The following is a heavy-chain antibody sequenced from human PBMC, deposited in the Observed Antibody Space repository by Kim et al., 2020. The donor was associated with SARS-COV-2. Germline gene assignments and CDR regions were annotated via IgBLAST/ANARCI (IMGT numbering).Heavy chain of an antibody. D-gene: IGHD3-22*01. CDR2: IYYDGSA. CDR1: GGSMTESYY. J-gene: IGHJ4*02. V-gene: IGHV4-59*08. CDR3: ARQKVVNFFDY. Sequence: SETLSLTCTVSGGSMTESYYWTWIRQPPGKGLDYIGYIYYDGSANYNPSLRSRATLSLDTSKKKYSLKLTSVTAADTAIYFCARQKVVNFFDYWGQGIL.